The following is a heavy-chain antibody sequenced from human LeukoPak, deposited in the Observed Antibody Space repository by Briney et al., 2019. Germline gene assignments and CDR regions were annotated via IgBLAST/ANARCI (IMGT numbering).Heavy chain of an antibody. CDR2: INRDGSST. J-gene: IGHJ4*02. D-gene: IGHD5-18*01. V-gene: IGHV3-74*01. CDR1: GIIFSNYW. Sequence: GALRLSCAASGIIFSNYWMHWVRQAPGKGLVWVSRINRDGSSTSYADSAKGRFTISRDNAQNTLYLQMNSLRAEDTAVYYCARGGGYSYGSFDYWGQGTLVTVSS. CDR3: ARGGGYSYGSFDY.